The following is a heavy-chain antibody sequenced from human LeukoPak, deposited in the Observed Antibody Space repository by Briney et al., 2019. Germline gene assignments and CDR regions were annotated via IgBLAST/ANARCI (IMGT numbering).Heavy chain of an antibody. CDR3: ALIEGDDFLDN. Sequence: ASLKISCKASVNIFPKFGVNWVRQAPGGGLEWMGWISAYTGNTFYAPKVQDRVTMTTDTSTDAAYMELRNLRSDDTAFYYCALIEGDDFLDNWGQRTLVTVSS. CDR1: VNIFPKFG. D-gene: IGHD2-21*02. V-gene: IGHV1-18*01. J-gene: IGHJ4*02. CDR2: ISAYTGNT.